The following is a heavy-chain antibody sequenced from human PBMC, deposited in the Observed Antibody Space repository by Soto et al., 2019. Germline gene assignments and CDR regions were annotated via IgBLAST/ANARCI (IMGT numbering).Heavy chain of an antibody. V-gene: IGHV4-34*01. CDR3: ARRSVQRRYSSMSSYNWFDP. D-gene: IGHD5-18*01. Sequence: PSEALSLSCAVYGGSFSGYYWSWIRQPPGKGLEWIGEINHSGSTNYNPSLKSRVTISVDTSKNQFSLKLSSVTAADTAVYYCARRSVQRRYSSMSSYNWFDPLGQGPLVT. CDR2: INHSGST. J-gene: IGHJ5*02. CDR1: GGSFSGYY.